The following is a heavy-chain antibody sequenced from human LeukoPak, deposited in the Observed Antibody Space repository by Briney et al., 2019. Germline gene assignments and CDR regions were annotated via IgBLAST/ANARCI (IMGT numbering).Heavy chain of an antibody. Sequence: PGGSLRLSCAASGFTFSSYWMNWVRQAPGKGLEWVANIKQDGSEQYYVDSVKGRFTISRDNAKNSLYLQMSSLRAEDTAVYYCGMAMDVWGRGTTVTVSS. J-gene: IGHJ6*02. V-gene: IGHV3-7*05. CDR3: GMAMDV. CDR1: GFTFSSYW. CDR2: IKQDGSEQ. D-gene: IGHD5-24*01.